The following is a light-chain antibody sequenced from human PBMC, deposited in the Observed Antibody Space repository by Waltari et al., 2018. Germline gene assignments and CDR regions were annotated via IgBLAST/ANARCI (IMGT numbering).Light chain of an antibody. Sequence: QSALTQPASVSGSPGQSITISCTGTSSDVGGYNYVSWYHQHPGKAPKLMIYDVSKRPSGLPNRFSDSKSVNTASLTISGLHAEDEADYYCCSYAGSSTLDVVCGGGTKLTVL. CDR2: DVS. CDR1: SSDVGGYNY. J-gene: IGLJ2*01. V-gene: IGLV2-23*02. CDR3: CSYAGSSTLDVV.